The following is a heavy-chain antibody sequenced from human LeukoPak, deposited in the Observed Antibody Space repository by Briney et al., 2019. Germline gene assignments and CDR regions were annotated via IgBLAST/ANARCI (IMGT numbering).Heavy chain of an antibody. CDR1: GFTFSSYS. Sequence: KPGGSLRLSCVASGFTFSSYSMNWVRQAPGKGLEWVSSISSSSGYIYYADSVKGRFTISRDNAKNSLYLQMNSLRGEDTAVYYCAREYSYGYPLDYWGQGTLVTVSS. CDR3: AREYSYGYPLDY. D-gene: IGHD5-18*01. V-gene: IGHV3-21*01. CDR2: ISSSSGYI. J-gene: IGHJ4*02.